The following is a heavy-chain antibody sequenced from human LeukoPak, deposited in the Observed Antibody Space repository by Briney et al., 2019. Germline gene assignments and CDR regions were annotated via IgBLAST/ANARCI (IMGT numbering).Heavy chain of an antibody. J-gene: IGHJ4*02. CDR3: AREDLAYCGGDCYPYFDY. Sequence: GGSLRLSCAASGFTFSSYGMSWVRQAPGKGLEWVSEISGSGGSANYADSVKGRFTISRDNSKNTLYLQMNSLRAEDTAVYYCAREDLAYCGGDCYPYFDYWGQGTLVTVSS. CDR2: ISGSGGSA. CDR1: GFTFSSYG. V-gene: IGHV3-23*01. D-gene: IGHD2-21*02.